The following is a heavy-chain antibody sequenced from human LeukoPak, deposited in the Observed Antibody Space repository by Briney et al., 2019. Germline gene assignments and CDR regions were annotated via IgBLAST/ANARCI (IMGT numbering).Heavy chain of an antibody. Sequence: GGSLRLSRAASGFTFSSYGMHWVRQAPGKGLEWVAFIRYDGSNKYYADSVKGRFTISRDNSKNTLYLQMNSLRTEDTAVYYCAKWSSVLHYYDSSLHFDYWGQGTLVTVSS. CDR3: AKWSSVLHYYDSSLHFDY. V-gene: IGHV3-30*02. J-gene: IGHJ4*02. CDR2: IRYDGSNK. D-gene: IGHD3-22*01. CDR1: GFTFSSYG.